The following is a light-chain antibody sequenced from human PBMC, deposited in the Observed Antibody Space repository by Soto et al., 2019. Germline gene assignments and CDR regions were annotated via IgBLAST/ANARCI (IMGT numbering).Light chain of an antibody. V-gene: IGKV3D-11*02. CDR3: QQRRSSLT. Sequence: TVLTQSPATLSLSPGERATLSCRASQSVDTYLAWYQQKSGRAPRLLFYDVSKRATGIPPRFSGSGAGTDFTLTISSLEPEDSATYYCQQRRSSLTFGGGTKVDIK. J-gene: IGKJ4*01. CDR1: QSVDTY. CDR2: DVS.